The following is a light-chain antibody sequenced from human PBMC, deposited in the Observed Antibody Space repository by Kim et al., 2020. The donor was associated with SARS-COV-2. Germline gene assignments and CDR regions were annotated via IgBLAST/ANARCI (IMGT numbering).Light chain of an antibody. J-gene: IGKJ2*01. CDR1: QRVTNQNY. CDR2: CAS. V-gene: IGKV3-20*01. Sequence: PAERATLCSRARQRVTNQNYVAGYQQKPGQAPRLLIYCASSRATGIPDRFSGSGSGTDFTLTISRLEPEDFAVYYCQQYDRSPYSFGQGTKLEI. CDR3: QQYDRSPYS.